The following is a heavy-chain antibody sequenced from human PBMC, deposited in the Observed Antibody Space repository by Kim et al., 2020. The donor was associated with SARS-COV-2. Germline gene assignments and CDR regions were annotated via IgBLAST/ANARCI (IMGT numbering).Heavy chain of an antibody. CDR1: AFTFSGYA. V-gene: IGHV3-23*01. J-gene: IGHJ4*02. CDR3: AKVGGRGGSFHFDY. Sequence: GGSLRLSCAASAFTFSGYAMSWVRQAPGKGLEWVSVISGTGSSTYYADSVKGRFTISRDNSKNTLYLQMNSLRAEDTAVYYCAKVGGRGGSFHFDYWGQGTLVTVSS. D-gene: IGHD1-26*01. CDR2: ISGTGSST.